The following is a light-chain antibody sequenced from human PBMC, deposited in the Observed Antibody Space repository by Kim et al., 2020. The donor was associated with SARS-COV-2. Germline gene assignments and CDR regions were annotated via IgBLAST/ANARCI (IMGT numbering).Light chain of an antibody. CDR3: QQSNNFPIT. V-gene: IGKV1-12*01. CDR2: AAS. J-gene: IGKJ5*01. Sequence: DVQMTQSPSSVSASVGDTVTITCRASQGIASWLAWYQQKPGKAPQLLIYAASALQNGVPSRFSGSGSGREFTLTISSLQPEDVATYFCQQSNNFPITFGQGPRLEIK. CDR1: QGIASW.